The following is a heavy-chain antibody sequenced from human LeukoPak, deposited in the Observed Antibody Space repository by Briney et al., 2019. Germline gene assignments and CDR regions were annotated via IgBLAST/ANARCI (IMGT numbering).Heavy chain of an antibody. CDR3: ARDRRELLRPYYFDY. Sequence: PGGSLRLSCAASGFTFSSYWMSWVRQAPGKGLEWVANIKQDGSEKYYVDSVRGRFTISRDNAKNSMHLQMNSLRAEDTAVYYCARDRRELLRPYYFDYWGQGTLVTVSS. J-gene: IGHJ4*02. CDR1: GFTFSSYW. D-gene: IGHD1-26*01. V-gene: IGHV3-7*01. CDR2: IKQDGSEK.